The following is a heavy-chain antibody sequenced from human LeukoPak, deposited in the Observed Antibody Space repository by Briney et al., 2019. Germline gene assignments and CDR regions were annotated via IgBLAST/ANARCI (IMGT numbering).Heavy chain of an antibody. J-gene: IGHJ4*02. CDR3: SRGSGSSLFDY. D-gene: IGHD3-10*01. CDR2: IYYSGST. CDR1: GGSISSYY. Sequence: SETLSLTRTVSGGSISSYYWSWIRQPPGKGLEWIGYIYYSGSTNYNPSLKSRVTISVDTSKNQFSLQLNSVTPEDTAVYYFSRGSGSSLFDYWGQGTLVTVSS. V-gene: IGHV4-59*12.